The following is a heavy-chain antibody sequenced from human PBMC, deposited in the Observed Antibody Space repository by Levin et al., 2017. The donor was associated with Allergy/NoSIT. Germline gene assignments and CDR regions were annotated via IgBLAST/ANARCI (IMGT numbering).Heavy chain of an antibody. CDR3: AKGSYCSAGTCYSRLGY. V-gene: IGHV3-23*01. D-gene: IGHD2-15*01. CDR1: GFTFSSDV. J-gene: IGHJ4*02. Sequence: PGGSLRLSCAASGFTFSSDVMSWVRQAPGKGLEWVSGISGSGGTTYYADSVKGRFTISRDNSKNMLSLQMNSLRAEDTALYYCAKGSYCSAGTCYSRLGYWGQGTLVTVSS. CDR2: ISGSGGTT.